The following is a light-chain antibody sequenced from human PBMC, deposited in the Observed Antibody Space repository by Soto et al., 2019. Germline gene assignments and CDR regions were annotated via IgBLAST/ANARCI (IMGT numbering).Light chain of an antibody. CDR3: EQYNNWPIT. V-gene: IGKV3-15*01. Sequence: EIVMTQYPATLSVSPGERATLSCRASQYIGSNLAWYQQKPGQAPRLLIYGASTRATGIPARFSGSGSGTEFTLTISSLQSEDFAVYYCEQYNNWPITFGQGTRLEIK. CDR2: GAS. J-gene: IGKJ5*01. CDR1: QYIGSN.